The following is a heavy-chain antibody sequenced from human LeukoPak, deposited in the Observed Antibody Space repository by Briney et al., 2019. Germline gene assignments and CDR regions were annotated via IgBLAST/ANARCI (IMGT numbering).Heavy chain of an antibody. CDR2: INSDGSST. J-gene: IGHJ6*02. CDR1: GFTFSSYW. Sequence: QPGGSLRLSRAASGFTFSSYWMPWVRQAPGKGLVWVSRINSDGSSTSYADSVKGRFTISRDNAKNTLYLQMNSLRAEDTAVYYCARDFSRCGGDCYPYYYGMDVWGQGTTVTVSS. V-gene: IGHV3-74*01. CDR3: ARDFSRCGGDCYPYYYGMDV. D-gene: IGHD2-21*02.